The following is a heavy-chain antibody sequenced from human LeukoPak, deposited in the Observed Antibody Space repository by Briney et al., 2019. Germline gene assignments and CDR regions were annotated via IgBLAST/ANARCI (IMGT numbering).Heavy chain of an antibody. CDR2: ISYDGSDK. V-gene: IGHV3-30*04. CDR1: GFTFNSYA. J-gene: IGHJ4*02. CDR3: ASPNDYDGNYFDF. D-gene: IGHD4-23*01. Sequence: GGSLRLSCAASGFTFNSYAMHWVRQAPGKGLEWVAVISYDGSDKYYADSVKGRFTVSRDNSKNTLFLQMNSLRAVDTAMFYCASPNDYDGNYFDFWGQGTLVTVSS.